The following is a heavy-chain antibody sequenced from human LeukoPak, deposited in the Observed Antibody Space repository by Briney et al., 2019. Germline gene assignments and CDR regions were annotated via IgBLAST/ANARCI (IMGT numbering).Heavy chain of an antibody. CDR1: GFSSRNYW. CDR3: ARDGGLHTNFNY. CDR2: TKPDGSAE. Sequence: GGSLRLSCAASGFSSRNYWMGWVGQAPGKGLEWVANTKPDGSAEYYADSVRGRFTASRDNANNLLYLQMNRLRAEDTAVYYCARDGGLHTNFNYWGQGTLLTVSS. D-gene: IGHD2-15*01. J-gene: IGHJ4*02. V-gene: IGHV3-7*01.